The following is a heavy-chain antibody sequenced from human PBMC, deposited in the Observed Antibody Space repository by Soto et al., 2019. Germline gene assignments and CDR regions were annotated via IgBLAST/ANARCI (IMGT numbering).Heavy chain of an antibody. J-gene: IGHJ4*02. D-gene: IGHD3-10*01. Sequence: PGGSLRLSCAASGFTFSSYSMNWVRQAPGKGLEWVSSISSSSSYIYYADSVKGRFTISRDDSNNTAYLQMTSLKTEDTAIYYCTRLISAAQDYWGQGTLVTVSS. CDR2: ISSSSSYI. CDR1: GFTFSSYS. CDR3: TRLISAAQDY. V-gene: IGHV3-21*04.